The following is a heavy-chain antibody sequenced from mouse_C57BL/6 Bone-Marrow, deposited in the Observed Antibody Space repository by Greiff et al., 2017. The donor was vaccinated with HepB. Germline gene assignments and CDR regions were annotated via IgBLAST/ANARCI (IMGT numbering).Heavy chain of an antibody. V-gene: IGHV1-7*01. Sequence: QVHVKQSGAELAKPGASVKLSCKASGYTFTSYWMHWVKQRPGQGLEWIGYINPSSGYTKYNQKFKDKATLTADKSSSTAYMQLSSLTYEDSAVYYCARSGSYYYGSSYVTFFAYWGQGTLVTVSA. CDR3: ARSGSYYYGSSYVTFFAY. J-gene: IGHJ3*01. D-gene: IGHD1-1*01. CDR1: GYTFTSYW. CDR2: INPSSGYT.